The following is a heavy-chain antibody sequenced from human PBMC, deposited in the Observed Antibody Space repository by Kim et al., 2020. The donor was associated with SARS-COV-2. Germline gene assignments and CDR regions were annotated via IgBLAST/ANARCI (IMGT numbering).Heavy chain of an antibody. CDR2: GST. Sequence: GSTNSNPSLKSRVTISVDTSKNQFSLDLGSVTAADTAVYYCARRAEFHDYWGQGTLVTVSS. J-gene: IGHJ4*02. V-gene: IGHV4-59*08. CDR3: ARRAEFHDY. D-gene: IGHD2-21*01.